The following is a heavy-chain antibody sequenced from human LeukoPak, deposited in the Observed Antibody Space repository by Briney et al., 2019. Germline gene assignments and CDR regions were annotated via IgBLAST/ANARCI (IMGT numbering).Heavy chain of an antibody. V-gene: IGHV3-11*01. CDR1: GFTFSDYY. Sequence: GGSLRLSCAASGFTFSDYYMSWIRQAPGKGLEWVSYISSSGSTIYYADSVKGRFTISRDNAKNSLYLQMNSLGAEDTAVYYCARDVAEGMYYFDYWGQGTLVTVSS. J-gene: IGHJ4*02. CDR2: ISSSGSTI. D-gene: IGHD6-19*01. CDR3: ARDVAEGMYYFDY.